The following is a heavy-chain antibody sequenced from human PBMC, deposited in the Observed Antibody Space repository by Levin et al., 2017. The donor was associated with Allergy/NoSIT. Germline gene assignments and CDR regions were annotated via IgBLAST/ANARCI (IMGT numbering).Heavy chain of an antibody. CDR1: GDSISSGDYY. V-gene: IGHV4-31*03. Sequence: SETLSLTCTVSGDSISSGDYYWSWIRQHPGKGLECIGYISYSGNTYYNSSLRSRVTMSIDTSKNQFSLRLSSVTAADTAVYYCARIGQQLIRSWGQGTLVTVSS. CDR2: ISYSGNT. J-gene: IGHJ4*02. D-gene: IGHD6-13*01. CDR3: ARIGQQLIRS.